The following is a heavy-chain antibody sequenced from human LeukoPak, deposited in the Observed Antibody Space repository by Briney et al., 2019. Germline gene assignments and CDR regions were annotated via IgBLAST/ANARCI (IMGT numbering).Heavy chain of an antibody. J-gene: IGHJ4*02. V-gene: IGHV5-51*01. CDR3: ARRGDGYEVDY. D-gene: IGHD5-24*01. CDR2: IFPGDSDT. Sequence: GESLKISCKGSGYRFTTYWIGWVRQMPGKGLEWMGTIFPGDSDTTYSPSFQGQVTISADKSISTAYLQWSSLKASDTAMYYCARRGDGYEVDYWGQGTLVTVSS. CDR1: GYRFTTYW.